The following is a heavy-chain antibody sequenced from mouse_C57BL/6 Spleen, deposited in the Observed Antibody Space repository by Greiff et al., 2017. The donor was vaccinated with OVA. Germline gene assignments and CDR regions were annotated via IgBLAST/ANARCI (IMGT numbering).Heavy chain of an antibody. CDR2: IDPETGGT. V-gene: IGHV1-15*01. D-gene: IGHD2-2*01. CDR3: TRRGYDDY. CDR1: GYTFTDYE. J-gene: IGHJ2*01. Sequence: VQLQQSGAELVRPGASVTLSCKASGYTFTDYEMHWVKQTPVHGLEWIGAIDPETGGTAYNQKFKGKAILTADKSSSTAYMELRSLTSEDSAIYYCTRRGYDDYWGQGTTLTVSS.